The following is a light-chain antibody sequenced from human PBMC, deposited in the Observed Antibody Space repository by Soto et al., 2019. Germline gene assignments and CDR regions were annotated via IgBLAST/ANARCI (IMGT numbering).Light chain of an antibody. V-gene: IGKV1-12*02. Sequence: DIQMTQSPSSVSASVGDRVTITCRASQGINSWLAWYQQKQGKAPKLLIYAVSNLQSGVPSRFSGSGSGTDFTLTISSLQPEDFAVDYCQQYNNWPSFGGGTKVDIK. CDR1: QGINSW. CDR2: AVS. J-gene: IGKJ4*01. CDR3: QQYNNWPS.